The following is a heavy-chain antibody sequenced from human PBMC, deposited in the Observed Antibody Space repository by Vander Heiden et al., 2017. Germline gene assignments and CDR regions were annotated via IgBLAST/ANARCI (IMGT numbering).Heavy chain of an antibody. J-gene: IGHJ4*02. Sequence: EVQLVESGGGLVQPGGSLRLSCAASGFSFSDHYIDWVRQAPGKGLEWVGRTRNKANSYTTEYAASVKGRFTISRDDSKNSLYLQMNSLKSEDTAVYYCARVGYCTNGVCYPLDYWGQGTLVTVSS. CDR3: ARVGYCTNGVCYPLDY. CDR2: TRNKANSYTT. D-gene: IGHD2-8*01. CDR1: GFSFSDHY. V-gene: IGHV3-72*01.